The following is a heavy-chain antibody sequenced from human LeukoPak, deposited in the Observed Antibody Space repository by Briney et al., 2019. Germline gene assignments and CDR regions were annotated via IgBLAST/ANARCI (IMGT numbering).Heavy chain of an antibody. CDR2: IYTSGST. Sequence: SETLSLTCTVSGGSISSYYWSWIRQPAGKGLEWIGRIYTSGSTNYNPSLKSRVTMSVDTSKNQFSLKLSSVTAADTAVYYCARASITMVRGVILPRLDPWGQGTLVTVSS. CDR1: GGSISSYY. D-gene: IGHD3-10*01. CDR3: ARASITMVRGVILPRLDP. V-gene: IGHV4-4*07. J-gene: IGHJ5*02.